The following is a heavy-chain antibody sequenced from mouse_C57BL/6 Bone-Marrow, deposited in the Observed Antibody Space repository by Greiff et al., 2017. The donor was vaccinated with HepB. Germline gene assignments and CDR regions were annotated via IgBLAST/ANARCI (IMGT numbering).Heavy chain of an antibody. V-gene: IGHV1-76*01. CDR3: ARRDPRYFDV. D-gene: IGHD3-3*01. CDR1: GYTFTDYY. J-gene: IGHJ1*03. CDR2: IYPGSGNT. Sequence: VQLQQSGAELVRPGASVKLSCKASGYTFTDYYINWVKQRPGQGLEWIARIYPGSGNTYYNEKFKGKATLTAEKSSSTAYMQLSSLTSEDSAVYFCARRDPRYFDVWGTWTTVTVSS.